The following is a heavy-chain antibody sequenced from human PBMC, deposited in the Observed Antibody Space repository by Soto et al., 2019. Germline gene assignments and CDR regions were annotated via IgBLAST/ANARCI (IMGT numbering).Heavy chain of an antibody. J-gene: IGHJ4*02. CDR1: GGSISSGGYS. CDR2: IYESGST. Sequence: SETLSLTCAVSGGSISSGGYSWSWIRQPPGKGLEWIGYIYESGSTYFNPSLKSRVTISVDRSKNQFSLRLSSVTAADTALYYCARGGLCGGDCLDHWGQGTLVTVS. D-gene: IGHD2-21*02. V-gene: IGHV4-30-2*01. CDR3: ARGGLCGGDCLDH.